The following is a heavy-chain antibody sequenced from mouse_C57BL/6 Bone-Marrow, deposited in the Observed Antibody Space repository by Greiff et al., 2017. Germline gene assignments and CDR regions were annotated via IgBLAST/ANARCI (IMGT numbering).Heavy chain of an antibody. Sequence: VKLMESGAELVRPGASVTLSCKASGYTFTDYEMHWVKQTPVHGLEWIGAIDPETGGTAYNQKFKGKAILTADKSSSTAYMELRSLTSEDSAVYYCTRSAYYYGSSHAMDYWGQGTSVTVSS. CDR1: GYTFTDYE. CDR3: TRSAYYYGSSHAMDY. J-gene: IGHJ4*01. CDR2: IDPETGGT. D-gene: IGHD1-1*01. V-gene: IGHV1-15*01.